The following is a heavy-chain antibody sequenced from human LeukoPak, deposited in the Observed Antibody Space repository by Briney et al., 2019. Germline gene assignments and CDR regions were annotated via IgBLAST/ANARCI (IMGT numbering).Heavy chain of an antibody. CDR3: AKESTFVVVPAAIPDY. CDR2: ISGSGGST. V-gene: IGHV3-23*01. D-gene: IGHD2-2*02. J-gene: IGHJ4*02. Sequence: GGSLRLSCAASGFTFSSYAMSWVRQAPGKGLEWVSAISGSGGSTYYADSAKGRFTISRDNSKNTLYLQMNSLRAEDTAVYYCAKESTFVVVPAAIPDYWGQGTLVTVSS. CDR1: GFTFSSYA.